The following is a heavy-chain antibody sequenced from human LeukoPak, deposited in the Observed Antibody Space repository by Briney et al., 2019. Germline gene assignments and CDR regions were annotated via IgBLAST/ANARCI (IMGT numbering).Heavy chain of an antibody. J-gene: IGHJ6*04. V-gene: IGHV1-46*01. CDR1: GYTFTSYY. CDR3: AREYCSSTSYSRHYYYYGMDV. D-gene: IGHD2-2*01. Sequence: ASVKVSCKASGYTFTSYYMHWVRQAPGQGLEWMGIINPSGGSTSYAQKFQGRVTMTRDTSTSTVYMELSSLRSEDTAVYYCAREYCSSTSYSRHYYYYGMDVWGKGTTVTVSS. CDR2: INPSGGST.